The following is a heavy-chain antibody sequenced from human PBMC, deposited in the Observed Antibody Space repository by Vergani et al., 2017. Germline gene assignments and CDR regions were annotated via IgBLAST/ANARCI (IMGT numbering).Heavy chain of an antibody. J-gene: IGHJ4*02. V-gene: IGHV3-43*01. CDR2: ISWDGGST. CDR3: TRDRLDDSYAYFDY. Sequence: EVQLVESGGVVVQPGGSLRLSCAASGFTFDDYTMHWVRQGPGKGLEWVSLISWDGGSTYYADSVKGRFTISRDNSKNSLYLQMNSLRTEDTALYYCTRDRLDDSYAYFDYWGQGTLVTVSP. CDR1: GFTFDDYT. D-gene: IGHD3-16*01.